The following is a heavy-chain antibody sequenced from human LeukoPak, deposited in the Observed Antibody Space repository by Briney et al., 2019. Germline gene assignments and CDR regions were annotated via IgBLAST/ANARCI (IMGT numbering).Heavy chain of an antibody. Sequence: ASVKVSCKASGYTFTSYYMHWVRQAPGQGLEWMGIINPSGGSTSYAQKFQGRVTMTRDTSTSTVYMELSSLRSEDTAVYYCARTEFHRPSKWLLPDYWGQGTLVTVSS. CDR1: GYTFTSYY. CDR3: ARTEFHRPSKWLLPDY. CDR2: INPSGGST. V-gene: IGHV1-46*01. D-gene: IGHD3-22*01. J-gene: IGHJ4*02.